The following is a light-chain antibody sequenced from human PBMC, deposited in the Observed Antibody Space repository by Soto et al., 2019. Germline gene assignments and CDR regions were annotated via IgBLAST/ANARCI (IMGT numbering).Light chain of an antibody. CDR1: QSVSSN. J-gene: IGKJ4*01. CDR2: GAS. V-gene: IGKV3-15*01. CDR3: QPYNNWPLT. Sequence: EIVVTQSPATLSVSPGERATLSCRASQSVSSNLAWYQQKPGQAPRLLIYGASTRATGIPARFSGSGSGTEFTLTISSLQSEDFAVYYCQPYNNWPLTFGGGTKVDIK.